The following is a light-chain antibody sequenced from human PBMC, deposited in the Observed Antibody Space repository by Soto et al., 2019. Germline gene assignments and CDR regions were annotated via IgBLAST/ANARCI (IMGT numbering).Light chain of an antibody. CDR2: EAS. CDR3: SSYTSSSTHV. V-gene: IGLV2-18*02. J-gene: IGLJ1*01. CDR1: STDFVSYNR. Sequence: QSALTQPPSVSGSPGQSVTISCTGTSTDFVSYNRVSWYQQPPGTAPKLIIYEASDRPSGVPDRFSGSKSGNTASLTISGLQAEDEADYYCSSYTSSSTHVIGTGTKSPS.